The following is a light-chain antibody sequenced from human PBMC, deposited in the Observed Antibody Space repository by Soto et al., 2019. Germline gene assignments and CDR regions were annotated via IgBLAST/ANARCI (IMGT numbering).Light chain of an antibody. Sequence: DIQMTQSPSSVSASVGDRVTITCRASQDIRTWLAWYQQKPGKAPKILIYGASSLQSGVPSRFSGSGSGTYFTLTICSLQPEDFATYYCQHANSFPITFGQGTRLEIK. CDR2: GAS. V-gene: IGKV1-12*01. CDR1: QDIRTW. J-gene: IGKJ5*01. CDR3: QHANSFPIT.